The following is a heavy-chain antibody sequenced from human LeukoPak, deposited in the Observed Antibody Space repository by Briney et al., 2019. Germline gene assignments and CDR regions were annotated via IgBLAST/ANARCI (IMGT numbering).Heavy chain of an antibody. V-gene: IGHV4-59*01. CDR3: ARTDTAMGYFDY. D-gene: IGHD5-18*01. J-gene: IGHJ4*02. Sequence: SDTLSLTCTVSGGSISSYYWSWIRQPPGKGLEWIEYIYYSGSTNYKPSLKSRVTISVDTSKNQFSLKLSSVTAADTAVYYCARTDTAMGYFDYWGQGTLVTVSS. CDR1: GGSISSYY. CDR2: IYYSGST.